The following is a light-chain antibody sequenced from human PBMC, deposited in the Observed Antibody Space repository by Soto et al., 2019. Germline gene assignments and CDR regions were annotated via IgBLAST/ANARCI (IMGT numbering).Light chain of an antibody. CDR1: QSLGGN. J-gene: IGKJ4*01. V-gene: IGKV3D-15*01. Sequence: EIVLTQSPGTLSLSPGERATLSCRASQSLGGNFLAWYQEKPGQAPRLLIYGGSIRATGIPARFSGSWSGTEFTLTISSLQSEDFAVYYCQQYNDWPLTFGGGTKVDIK. CDR2: GGS. CDR3: QQYNDWPLT.